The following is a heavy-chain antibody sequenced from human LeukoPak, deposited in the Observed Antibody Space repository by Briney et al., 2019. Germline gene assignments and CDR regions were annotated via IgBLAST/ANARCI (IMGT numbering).Heavy chain of an antibody. CDR1: GFTFSLYS. V-gene: IGHV3-48*01. CDR3: ARGVGAFEI. CDR2: ISGCSTTE. Sequence: GGSLRLSCAASGFTFSLYSMNWVRQAPGKGLEWISYISGCSTTEDYADSVKGRFTISRDNAKNSLYLQMSSLRAEDTAAYYCARGVGAFEIWGQGTMVTVSS. D-gene: IGHD3-3*01. J-gene: IGHJ3*02.